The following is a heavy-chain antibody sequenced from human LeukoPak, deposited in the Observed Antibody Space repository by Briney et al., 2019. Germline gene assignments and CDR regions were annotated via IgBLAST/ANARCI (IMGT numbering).Heavy chain of an antibody. D-gene: IGHD3-22*01. J-gene: IGHJ5*02. Sequence: GGSLRLSCAASGFTFSRYWMSWVRQAPGKGLEWVSSINKDGSEKFHADSPTGRFTISRDNAKNSLFLQMNTLGSEDAAVYYCARTYDRSTYGVHYFDPWGQGTLVTVSS. CDR1: GFTFSRYW. CDR2: INKDGSEK. V-gene: IGHV3-7*01. CDR3: ARTYDRSTYGVHYFDP.